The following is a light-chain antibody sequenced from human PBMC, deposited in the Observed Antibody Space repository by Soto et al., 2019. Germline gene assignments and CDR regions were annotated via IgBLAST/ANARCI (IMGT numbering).Light chain of an antibody. V-gene: IGLV2-14*01. Sequence: QSALTQPASVSGSPGQSITISCTGTSSDIGAYTSVSWYQQHPGKAPKVMIYEVSKRPPGVSNRFSGSKSGNTASLTISGLQGEDEAHYYCSSYTSDNRSYVFGTGTKVTVL. CDR2: EVS. J-gene: IGLJ1*01. CDR3: SSYTSDNRSYV. CDR1: SSDIGAYTS.